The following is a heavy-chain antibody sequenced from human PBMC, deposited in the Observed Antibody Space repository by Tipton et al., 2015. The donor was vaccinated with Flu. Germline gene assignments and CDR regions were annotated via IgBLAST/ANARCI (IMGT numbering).Heavy chain of an antibody. CDR2: ISSSSSYI. CDR1: GFTFRSYS. J-gene: IGHJ4*02. D-gene: IGHD3-3*01. V-gene: IGHV3-21*01. Sequence: SLRLSCAASGFTFRSYSMNWVRQAPGKGLEWVSSISSSSSYIYYADSVKGRFTISRDNAKNSLYLQMNSLRAEDTAVYYCAREMGIGRFLEWSPIAGYFDYWGQGTLVTVSS. CDR3: AREMGIGRFLEWSPIAGYFDY.